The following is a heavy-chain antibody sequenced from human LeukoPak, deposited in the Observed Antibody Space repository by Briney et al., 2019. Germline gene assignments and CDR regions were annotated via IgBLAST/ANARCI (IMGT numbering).Heavy chain of an antibody. CDR1: GYTFTSYA. CDR3: ARGPYDSSGYCYVPFDY. CDR2: INTNTGNP. J-gene: IGHJ4*02. V-gene: IGHV7-4-1*02. Sequence: ASVKVSCKASGYTFTSYAMNWVRQAPGQGLEWMEWINTNTGNPTYAQGFTGRFVFSLDTSVSTAYLQISSLKAEDTAVYYCARGPYDSSGYCYVPFDYWGQGTLVTVSS. D-gene: IGHD3-22*01.